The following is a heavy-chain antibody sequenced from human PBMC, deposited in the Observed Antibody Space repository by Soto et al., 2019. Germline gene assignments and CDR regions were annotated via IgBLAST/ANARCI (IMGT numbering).Heavy chain of an antibody. CDR3: PRGWFGELLDY. V-gene: IGHV2-5*02. Sequence: QITLKESGPTLVKPTQTLTLTCTFSGFSLSTSGVGVGWIRQPPGKALEWLVLIYWDDDKRYSPSLKSRLTITKDTSNNQVVLTMTNMDAVEAATYYCPRGWFGELLDYWGQGTLVTVSS. CDR1: GFSLSTSGVG. CDR2: IYWDDDK. D-gene: IGHD3-10*01. J-gene: IGHJ4*02.